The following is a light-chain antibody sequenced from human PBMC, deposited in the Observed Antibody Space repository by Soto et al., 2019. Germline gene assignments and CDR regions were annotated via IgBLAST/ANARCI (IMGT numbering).Light chain of an antibody. CDR2: WAS. J-gene: IGKJ4*01. CDR3: QQYDTTLS. V-gene: IGKV4-1*01. CDR1: QSVLYNSDNKNY. Sequence: DIVMTQSPDSLAVSLGERATINCKSSQSVLYNSDNKNYLAWYQQKPGQPPKLLIYWASTRDSGVPDRFSGSGSGAYTTLTISSLEADDVAVYYCQQYDTTLSFGGGTKVEIK.